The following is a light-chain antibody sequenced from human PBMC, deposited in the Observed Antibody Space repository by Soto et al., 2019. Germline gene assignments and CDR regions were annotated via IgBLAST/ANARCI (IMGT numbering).Light chain of an antibody. J-gene: IGKJ3*01. Sequence: DIQMTQSPSFLSASVGDRVTITCRASQGIRNDLVWYQQKPGEAPKRLIYAASVLQTGVPSRFSGSGSGTEFTLTICSLQPEDCASYYCLQNNAYPFSFGPGTKVEIK. V-gene: IGKV1-17*01. CDR3: LQNNAYPFS. CDR1: QGIRND. CDR2: AAS.